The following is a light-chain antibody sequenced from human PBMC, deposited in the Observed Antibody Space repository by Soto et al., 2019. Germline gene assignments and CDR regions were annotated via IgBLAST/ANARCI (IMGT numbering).Light chain of an antibody. CDR1: SSDVGAYNY. CDR2: HVT. J-gene: IGLJ1*01. CDR3: CSYTTSNNFV. V-gene: IGLV2-14*01. Sequence: QSVLTQPASVSGSLGQSITISCSGTSSDVGAYNYVSWYQQYPGKAPKLMIYHVTDRPSGVSNRFSGSKSGNTASLTISGLQAEDEADYYCCSYTTSNNFVFGTGTKLTVL.